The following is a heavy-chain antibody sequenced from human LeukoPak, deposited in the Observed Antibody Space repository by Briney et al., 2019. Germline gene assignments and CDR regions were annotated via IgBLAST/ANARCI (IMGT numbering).Heavy chain of an antibody. CDR1: GFTFSSYR. CDR2: ISSSGSTI. V-gene: IGHV3-48*01. D-gene: IGHD3-10*01. Sequence: GGSLRLSCAASGFTFSSYRMNWVRQAPGKGLEWVSYISSSGSTIYYADAVKGRFTISRDNAENSLYLQMNSLRAEDTAVYYCARDISQPGAQGYWGQGTLVTVSS. J-gene: IGHJ4*02. CDR3: ARDISQPGAQGY.